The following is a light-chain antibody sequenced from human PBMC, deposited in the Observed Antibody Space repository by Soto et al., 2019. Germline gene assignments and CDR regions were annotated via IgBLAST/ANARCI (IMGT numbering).Light chain of an antibody. CDR2: GAS. V-gene: IGKV3-20*01. J-gene: IGKJ1*01. CDR1: QSVSSSY. Sequence: EIVLTQSPGTLSLSPGERATLSCRASQSVSSSYLAWYQQKPGQAPRLLIYGASSRATGIPDRFSGSGSGIDFTLTISRLGPEDFAVYYCQQYGSSLRTFGQGTKVEIK. CDR3: QQYGSSLRT.